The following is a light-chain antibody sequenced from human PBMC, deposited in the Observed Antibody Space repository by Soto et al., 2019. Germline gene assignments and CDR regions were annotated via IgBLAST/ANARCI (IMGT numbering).Light chain of an antibody. CDR2: GAS. Sequence: EIVLTQSPGTLSLSPGERATLSCRASQSVNNNYLAWYQRQPGQAPRLLIYGASSRATGIPVRFSGSGSGTDFTLTISRLEPEDFAVYYCQQYAGSPRTFGQGTKVEIK. CDR1: QSVNNNY. CDR3: QQYAGSPRT. J-gene: IGKJ1*01. V-gene: IGKV3-20*01.